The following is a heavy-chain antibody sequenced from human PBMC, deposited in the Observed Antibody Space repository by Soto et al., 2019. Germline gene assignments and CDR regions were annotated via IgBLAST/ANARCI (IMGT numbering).Heavy chain of an antibody. V-gene: IGHV3-30-3*01. CDR3: ARDLRSSGCY. CDR2: ISYDGSNR. D-gene: IGHD6-19*01. J-gene: IGHJ4*02. Sequence: QVQLVESGGGVIQPGGSLRLSCAASGFTFSNYAMHWVRQAPGKGLEWVAFISYDGSNRYYGDSVKGRFTISRDNSKNTLFLKMNSMRGDDTAVYYCARDLRSSGCYWGQGTLVTVSS. CDR1: GFTFSNYA.